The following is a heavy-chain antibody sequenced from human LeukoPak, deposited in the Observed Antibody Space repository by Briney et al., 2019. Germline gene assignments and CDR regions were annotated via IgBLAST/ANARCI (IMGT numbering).Heavy chain of an antibody. J-gene: IGHJ6*03. D-gene: IGHD3-16*02. Sequence: SETLSLTCAVFGGSFTGYYWSWIRQSPGRGLDWIGEVNPTGSTNYNPSFKSRVTTSVDTSKNQFSLRLSSVTAADTAVYYCARDRYDYVWGSYRPNTNYYYYMDVWGKGTTVTVSS. CDR1: GGSFTGYY. CDR2: VNPTGST. CDR3: ARDRYDYVWGSYRPNTNYYYYMDV. V-gene: IGHV4-34*01.